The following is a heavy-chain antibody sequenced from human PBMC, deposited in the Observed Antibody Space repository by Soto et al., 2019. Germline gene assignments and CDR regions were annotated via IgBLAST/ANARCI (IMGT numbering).Heavy chain of an antibody. V-gene: IGHV3-73*02. CDR3: TRLTSPSDP. CDR1: GFTFSGSA. CDR2: IRSKANSYAT. Sequence: EVQLVESGGGLVQPGGSLKLSCAASGFTFSGSAMHWVRQASGKGLEWVGRIRSKANSYATAYAASVKGRFTISRDDSKNTAYLQMNSLKTEDTAVYCCTRLTSPSDPWGQGTLVTVSS. J-gene: IGHJ5*02. D-gene: IGHD2-2*01.